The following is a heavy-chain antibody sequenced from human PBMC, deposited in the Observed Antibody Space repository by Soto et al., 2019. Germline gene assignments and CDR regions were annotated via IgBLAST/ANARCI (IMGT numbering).Heavy chain of an antibody. CDR2: IYSGGST. CDR3: AREVPPYDSSGYYFDY. Sequence: GGSLRLSCAASGFTVSSNYMSWVRQAPGKGLEWVSVIYSGGSTYYADSVKGRFTISRDNSKNTLYLQMNSLRAEDTAVYYCAREVPPYDSSGYYFDYWGQGTLVTVSS. D-gene: IGHD3-22*01. J-gene: IGHJ4*02. V-gene: IGHV3-53*01. CDR1: GFTVSSNY.